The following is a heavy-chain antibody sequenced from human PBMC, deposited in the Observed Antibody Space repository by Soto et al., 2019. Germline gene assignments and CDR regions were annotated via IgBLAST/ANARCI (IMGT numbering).Heavy chain of an antibody. CDR3: ASPYLDFWSGLNGFDP. CDR1: GGSISSSSYY. Sequence: QLHLQESGPGLVKPSETLSLTCTVSGGSISSSSYYWGWIRQPPGKGLEWIGSIYYSGSTYYNPSLKSRVTISVDTSKNQFSLKLSSVTAADTALYYCASPYLDFWSGLNGFDPWGQGTLVTVSS. V-gene: IGHV4-39*01. CDR2: IYYSGST. D-gene: IGHD3-3*01. J-gene: IGHJ5*02.